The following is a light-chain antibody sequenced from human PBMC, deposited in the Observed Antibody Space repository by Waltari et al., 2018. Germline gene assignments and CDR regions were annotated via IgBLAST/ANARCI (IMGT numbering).Light chain of an antibody. CDR2: EDD. Sequence: QSVLTQPPSVSAAPGQKVTISCAGSSPKIGQNYLSWYQQFPGTAPKLLIYEDDKRPSGISGRFSGSKSGTSATLDIHGLQTGDEADYYCGTWDSSMSVGVLGGGTKVTVL. CDR1: SPKIGQNY. CDR3: GTWDSSMSVGV. V-gene: IGLV1-51*01. J-gene: IGLJ2*01.